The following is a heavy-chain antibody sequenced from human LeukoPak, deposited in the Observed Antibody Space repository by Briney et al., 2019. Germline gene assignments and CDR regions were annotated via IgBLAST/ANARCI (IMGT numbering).Heavy chain of an antibody. Sequence: GESLKISCKGSGYSFTSYWIGWVRQMPGKGLEWMGIIYPGDSDTRYSPSFQGQVTISADKSISTAYLQWSSLKASDTAMYYCARQGSMGMATMAEGGAFDIWGQGTMVTVSS. J-gene: IGHJ3*02. CDR2: IYPGDSDT. CDR3: ARQGSMGMATMAEGGAFDI. V-gene: IGHV5-51*01. CDR1: GYSFTSYW. D-gene: IGHD5-24*01.